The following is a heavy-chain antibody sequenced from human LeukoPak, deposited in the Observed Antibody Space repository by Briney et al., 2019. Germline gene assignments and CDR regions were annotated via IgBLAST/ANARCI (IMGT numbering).Heavy chain of an antibody. D-gene: IGHD3-10*01. CDR1: GGSFSGYY. Sequence: SETLSLTCAVYGGSFSGYYWSWIRQPPGKGLEWIGEINHSGSTNYNPSLKSRVTISVDTSKNQFSLKLSSVTAADTAVYYCARSHPMAHPDYWGQGALVTVSS. J-gene: IGHJ4*02. CDR3: ARSHPMAHPDY. CDR2: INHSGST. V-gene: IGHV4-34*01.